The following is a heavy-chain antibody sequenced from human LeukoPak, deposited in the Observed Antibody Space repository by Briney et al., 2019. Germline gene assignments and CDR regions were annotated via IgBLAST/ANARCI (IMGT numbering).Heavy chain of an antibody. Sequence: SETLSLTCTVSGGSISSYYWSWIRQPPGKGLEWIGYIYYSGSTNYNPSLKSRVTISVDTSKNQFSLKLSSVTAADTAVYYCARQVLRYSSSWYRYHFDYWGQGTLVTVSS. CDR3: ARQVLRYSSSWYRYHFDY. CDR1: GGSISSYY. CDR2: IYYSGST. J-gene: IGHJ4*02. V-gene: IGHV4-59*08. D-gene: IGHD6-13*01.